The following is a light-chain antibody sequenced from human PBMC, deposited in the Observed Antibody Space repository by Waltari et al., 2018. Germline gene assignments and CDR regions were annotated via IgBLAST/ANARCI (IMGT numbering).Light chain of an antibody. CDR1: RSVLYPSNNKNY. J-gene: IGKJ2*01. V-gene: IGKV4-1*01. CDR2: WAS. Sequence: DIVMTQSPDSLAVSLGERATINCKSSRSVLYPSNNKNYLAWYQQKPGQPPKLLIYWASTRESGVPDRFSGSGSGTDFTLTISSLQAEDVAVYYCQQYYSIPYTFGQGTKLEIK. CDR3: QQYYSIPYT.